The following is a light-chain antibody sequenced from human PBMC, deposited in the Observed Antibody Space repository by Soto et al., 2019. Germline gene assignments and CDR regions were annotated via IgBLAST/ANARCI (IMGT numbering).Light chain of an antibody. V-gene: IGLV2-14*01. J-gene: IGLJ7*01. CDR1: SSDVGGYNY. CDR2: EVS. Sequence: QSALTQPASVSGSPGQSITISCTGTSSDVGGYNYVSWYQQHPGKAPKLMIYEVSNRPFGVSNRFSGSKSGNTASLTISGLQAEDEFDYYCSSYASSSTDVFGRGTQLPVL. CDR3: SSYASSSTDV.